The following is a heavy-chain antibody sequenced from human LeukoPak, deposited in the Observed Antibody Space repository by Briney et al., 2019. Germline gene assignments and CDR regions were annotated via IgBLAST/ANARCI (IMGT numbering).Heavy chain of an antibody. J-gene: IGHJ4*02. Sequence: PGGSLRLSCAASGFTFSSYAMHWVRQAPGKGLEWVAVISYDGSNKYYADSVKGRFTISRDSSKNTLYLQMNSLRAEDTAVYYYARGLYSYGYSIDQWRQGTLVPASS. V-gene: IGHV3-30-3*01. CDR1: GFTFSSYA. CDR3: ARGLYSYGYSIDQ. D-gene: IGHD5-18*01. CDR2: ISYDGSNK.